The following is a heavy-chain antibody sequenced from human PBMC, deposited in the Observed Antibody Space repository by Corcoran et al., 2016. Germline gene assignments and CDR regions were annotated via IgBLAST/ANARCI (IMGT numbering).Heavy chain of an antibody. CDR3: ARVTLEVVRGVKYNWFDP. CDR1: GGSFSGYY. V-gene: IGHV4-34*01. J-gene: IGHJ5*02. CDR2: INHSGST. D-gene: IGHD3-10*01. Sequence: QVQLQQWGAGLLKPSETLSLTCAVYGGSFSGYYWSWIRQPPGKGLEWIGEINHSGSTNYNPSLKSRVTISVDTSKNQFSLKLSSVTAADTAVYYCARVTLEVVRGVKYNWFDPWGQGTLVTVSS.